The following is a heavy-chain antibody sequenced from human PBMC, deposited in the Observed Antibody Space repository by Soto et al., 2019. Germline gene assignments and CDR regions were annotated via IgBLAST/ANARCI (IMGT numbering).Heavy chain of an antibody. CDR1: GGSISSYY. CDR3: ARGWGEAFDY. CDR2: IYYSGST. V-gene: IGHV4-59*01. J-gene: IGHJ4*02. Sequence: QVQLQESGPGLVKPSETLSLTCTVSGGSISSYYWSWIRQPPGKGLEWIGYIYYSGSTNYNPSLMSRVSISVDTSKNQFSLKLSSVTAADTAVYYCARGWGEAFDYWGQGTLVTVSS. D-gene: IGHD3-16*01.